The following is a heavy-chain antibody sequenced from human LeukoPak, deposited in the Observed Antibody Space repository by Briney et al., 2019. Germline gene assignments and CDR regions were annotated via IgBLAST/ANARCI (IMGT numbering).Heavy chain of an antibody. CDR3: VRQYYDILTGYSDLFDI. J-gene: IGHJ3*02. Sequence: SETLSLTCTVSGGSISSPSYYWGWIRQSPGKGLEWIGSIYYSGTTQDNPSLMSRVTISVDTSKNQFSLKLTSVTAADTSVYYCVRQYYDILTGYSDLFDIWGPGTKVIVSS. CDR2: IYYSGTT. V-gene: IGHV4-39*01. D-gene: IGHD3-9*01. CDR1: GGSISSPSYY.